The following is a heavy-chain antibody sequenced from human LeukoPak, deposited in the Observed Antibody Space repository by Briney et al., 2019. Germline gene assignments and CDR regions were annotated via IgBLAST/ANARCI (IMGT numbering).Heavy chain of an antibody. Sequence: SVKVSCKASGGTFSSSAISWVRQAPGQGLEWMGRIIPILGIASYAQKFQGRVTITADKSTSTAYMELSSLRSEDTAVYYCAQWLSTVRAFDYWGQGTLVTVSS. D-gene: IGHD3-22*01. CDR3: AQWLSTVRAFDY. J-gene: IGHJ4*02. V-gene: IGHV1-69*04. CDR1: GGTFSSSA. CDR2: IIPILGIA.